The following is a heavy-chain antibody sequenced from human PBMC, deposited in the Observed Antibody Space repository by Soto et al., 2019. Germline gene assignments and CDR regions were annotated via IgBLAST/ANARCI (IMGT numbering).Heavy chain of an antibody. Sequence: QVQLVQSGAEVKKPGSSVKVSCKASGGTFSSYAISWVRQAPVQGVEWMGGIIPIVGTANYAQKFQGRVTITAAESTSTAYIELSSRRSDATAVYYCESGGVGVMIVPRDWGQETRVTVSS. CDR1: GGTFSSYA. D-gene: IGHD3-10*01. CDR2: IIPIVGTA. V-gene: IGHV1-69*01. CDR3: ESGGVGVMIVPRD. J-gene: IGHJ4*02.